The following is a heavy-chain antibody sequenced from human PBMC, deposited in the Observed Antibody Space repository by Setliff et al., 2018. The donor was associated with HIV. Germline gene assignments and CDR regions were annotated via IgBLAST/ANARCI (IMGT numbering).Heavy chain of an antibody. D-gene: IGHD5-12*01. Sequence: SETLSLTCAVYGGSLSGYQWSWIRQPPGKGLEWIGEINHSGSTSYSPSLKSRVTMSIDTSKNQFSLKLTSVTAADTAVYYCARGKGEERWLRIDYWGQGTLVTVSS. V-gene: IGHV4-34*01. CDR1: GGSLSGYQ. J-gene: IGHJ4*02. CDR2: INHSGST. CDR3: ARGKGEERWLRIDY.